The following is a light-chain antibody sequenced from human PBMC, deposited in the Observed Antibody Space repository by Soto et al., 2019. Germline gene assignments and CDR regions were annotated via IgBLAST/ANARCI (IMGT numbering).Light chain of an antibody. CDR1: SSDVGGYNY. J-gene: IGLJ2*01. Sequence: QSALTQPPSASGSPGQSVTISCTGTSSDVGGYNYVSWYQQHPGKAPKLMIYEVSKRPSGVTDRFSGSKSGNTASLTVSGLQAEDEADYYCSSYAGSNNLGVFGGGTKLTVL. CDR2: EVS. V-gene: IGLV2-8*01. CDR3: SSYAGSNNLGV.